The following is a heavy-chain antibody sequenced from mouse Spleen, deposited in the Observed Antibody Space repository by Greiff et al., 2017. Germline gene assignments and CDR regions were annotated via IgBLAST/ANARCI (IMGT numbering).Heavy chain of an antibody. J-gene: IGHJ2*01. D-gene: IGHD1-1*01. CDR1: GYTFTDYN. CDR3: ARLGYYGSRRDYFDY. CDR2: IYPYNGGT. Sequence: EVQLQQSGPELVKPGASVKISCKASGYTFTDYNMHWVKQSHGKSLEWIGYIYPYNGGTGYNQKFRSKATLTVDNSSSTAYMELRSLTSEDSAVYYCARLGYYGSRRDYFDYWGQGTTLTVSS. V-gene: IGHV1S29*02.